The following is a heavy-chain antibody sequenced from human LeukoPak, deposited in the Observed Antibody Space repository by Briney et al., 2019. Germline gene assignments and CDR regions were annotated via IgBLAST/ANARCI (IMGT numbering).Heavy chain of an antibody. V-gene: IGHV3-48*04. D-gene: IGHD3-10*01. Sequence: GGSLRLSCAASGFTFSSYSMNWVRQAPGRGLEWVSHISSSSAKYYADSVQGRFTISRDNAKNSVYLQMNSLRAEDTAVYYCARDSKGSGSYSPSGYWGQGTLVTVSS. J-gene: IGHJ4*02. CDR2: ISSSSAK. CDR3: ARDSKGSGSYSPSGY. CDR1: GFTFSSYS.